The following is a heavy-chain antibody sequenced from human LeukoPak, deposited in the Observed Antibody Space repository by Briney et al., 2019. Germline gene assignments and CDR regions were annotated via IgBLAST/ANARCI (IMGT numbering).Heavy chain of an antibody. J-gene: IGHJ6*04. V-gene: IGHV1-69*13. CDR1: GGTFSSYA. D-gene: IGHD6-13*01. Sequence: EASVKVSCKASGGTFSSYAISWVRQAPGQGLEWMGGIIPIFGTANYAQKFQGRVTITADEYTSTAYMEQSSLRSEDTAVYYCARDRDSSSWPDYYYYGMDVWAKGPRSPSPQ. CDR2: IIPIFGTA. CDR3: ARDRDSSSWPDYYYYGMDV.